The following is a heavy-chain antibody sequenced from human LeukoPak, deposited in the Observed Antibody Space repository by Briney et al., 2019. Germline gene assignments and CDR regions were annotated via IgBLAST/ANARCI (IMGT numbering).Heavy chain of an antibody. CDR3: ARGHSRYYYGMDV. Sequence: SETLSLTCTVSGGSISSGSYYWSWIRQPAGKGLEWIGRIYTSGSTNYNPSLKSRVTISVDTSKNQFSLKLSSVTAADTAVYYCARGHSRYYYGMDVWGQGTTVTVS. J-gene: IGHJ6*02. CDR1: GGSISSGSYY. CDR2: IYTSGST. V-gene: IGHV4-61*02.